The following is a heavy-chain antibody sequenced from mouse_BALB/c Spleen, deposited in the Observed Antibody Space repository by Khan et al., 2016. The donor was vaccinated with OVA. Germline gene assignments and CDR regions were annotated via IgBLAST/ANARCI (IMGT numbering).Heavy chain of an antibody. V-gene: IGHV2-6-7*01. D-gene: IGHD2-10*01. Sequence: QVQLKQSGPGLVAPSQSLSITCTVSGFSLTGYGVNWVRQPPEKGLEWLGMIWGDGSTDYNSAIKSRLSISKDNPKSQVFLKMHSLQTDDTARYYCARAYYGNYREAMDYWGQGTSVTVSA. CDR3: ARAYYGNYREAMDY. J-gene: IGHJ4*01. CDR1: GFSLTGYG. CDR2: IWGDGST.